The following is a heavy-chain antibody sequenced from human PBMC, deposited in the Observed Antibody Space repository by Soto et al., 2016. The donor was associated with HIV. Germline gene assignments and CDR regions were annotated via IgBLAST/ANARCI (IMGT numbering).Heavy chain of an antibody. J-gene: IGHJ3*02. V-gene: IGHV3-9*03. CDR2: ISWNSGSI. Sequence: EVQLVESGGGLVQPGRSLRLSCAASGFTFDDYAMHWVRQAPGKGLEWVSGISWNSGSIGYADSVKGRFTISRDNTKNSLYLQMNSLRAEDMALHYCAKDEGATAYSAFDIWGQGTMVTVSS. CDR3: AKDEGATAYSAFDI. D-gene: IGHD1-26*01. CDR1: GFTFDDYA.